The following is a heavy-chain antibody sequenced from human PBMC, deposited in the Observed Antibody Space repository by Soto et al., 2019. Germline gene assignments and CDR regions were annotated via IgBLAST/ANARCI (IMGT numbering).Heavy chain of an antibody. V-gene: IGHV4-39*01. J-gene: IGHJ5*02. CDR3: GRPWGIGLTPPGP. D-gene: IGHD6-13*01. CDR1: GASINNTSYY. CDR2: IDYSGKT. Sequence: KSSETLSLTCTVSGASINNTSYYWGWIRQSPGKGLEWIGNIDYSGKTYYSPSLKSRVSISVDASRNQFSLRLSSVTAADTAVYYCGRPWGIGLTPPGPWGQGVLVTVSS.